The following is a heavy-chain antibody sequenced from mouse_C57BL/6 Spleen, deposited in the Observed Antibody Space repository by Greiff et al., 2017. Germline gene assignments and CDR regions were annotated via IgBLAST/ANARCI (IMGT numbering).Heavy chain of an antibody. CDR2: IYPGNSDT. CDR3: TREITTVVAHYFDY. Sequence: EVQGVESGTVLARPGASVKMSCKTSGYTFTSYWMHWVKQRPGQGLEWIGAIYPGNSDTSYNQKFKGKAKLTAVTSASTAYMELSSLTNEDSAVYYCTREITTVVAHYFDYWGQGTTLTVSS. CDR1: GYTFTSYW. J-gene: IGHJ2*01. V-gene: IGHV1-5*01. D-gene: IGHD1-1*01.